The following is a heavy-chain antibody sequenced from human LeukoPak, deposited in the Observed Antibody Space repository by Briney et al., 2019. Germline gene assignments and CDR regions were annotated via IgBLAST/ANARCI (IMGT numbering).Heavy chain of an antibody. CDR1: GYTFTGYY. V-gene: IGHV1-69*13. J-gene: IGHJ6*03. D-gene: IGHD3-10*01. Sequence: SVKVSCKASGYTFTGYYIHWVRQAPGQGLEWMGGIIPIFGTANYAQKFQGRVTITADESTSTAYMELSSLRSEDTAVYYCARNYPTYYYGSGSYYQYLHMDVWGKGTTVTISS. CDR3: ARNYPTYYYGSGSYYQYLHMDV. CDR2: IIPIFGTA.